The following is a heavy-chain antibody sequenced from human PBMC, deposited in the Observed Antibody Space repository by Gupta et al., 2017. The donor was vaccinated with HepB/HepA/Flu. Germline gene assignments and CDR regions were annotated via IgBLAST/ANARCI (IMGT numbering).Heavy chain of an antibody. CDR3: TRGSGDFWSGYYTPGHFDY. V-gene: IGHV3-49*05. D-gene: IGHD3-3*01. CDR2: IRSKAYGGTT. Sequence: EVQLVESGGGLVKPGRSLRLSCTASGFTFGDYAMSWFRQAPGKGLEWVGFIRSKAYGGTTEYAASVKGRFTISRDDSKSIAYLQMNSLKTEDTAVYYCTRGSGDFWSGYYTPGHFDYWGQGTLVTVSS. CDR1: GFTFGDYA. J-gene: IGHJ4*02.